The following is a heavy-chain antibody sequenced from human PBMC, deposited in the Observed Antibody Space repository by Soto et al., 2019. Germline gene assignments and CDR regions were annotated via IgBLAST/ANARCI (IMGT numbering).Heavy chain of an antibody. Sequence: EVQLVESGGGLVQPGGSLRLSCAASGFTVSSNYMSWVRQAPGKGLEWVSVIYSGGSTYYADSVKGRFTISRHNSKNTLYLQMNSLRAEETAVYLCARGTGPTYDYIWGSYRYWDYYFDYWGQGTLVTVSS. CDR3: ARGTGPTYDYIWGSYRYWDYYFDY. D-gene: IGHD3-16*02. V-gene: IGHV3-53*04. CDR2: IYSGGST. CDR1: GFTVSSNY. J-gene: IGHJ4*02.